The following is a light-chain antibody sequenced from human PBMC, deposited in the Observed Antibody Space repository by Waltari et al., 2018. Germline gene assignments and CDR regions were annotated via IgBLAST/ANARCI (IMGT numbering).Light chain of an antibody. Sequence: EIVMTQSPATLSVSPGERATLSCRASQSVDSHLAWYKPEPGQAPLLPTYASSTRATDIPARCSGSGSGTEFTRNSSSLQSEDSGVYYSQHYENWPHTFGGGNKVEIK. CDR1: QSVDSH. CDR2: ASS. CDR3: QHYENWPHT. V-gene: IGKV3-15*01. J-gene: IGKJ4*01.